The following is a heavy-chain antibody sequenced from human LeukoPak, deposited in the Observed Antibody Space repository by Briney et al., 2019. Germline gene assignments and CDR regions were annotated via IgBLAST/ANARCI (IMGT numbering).Heavy chain of an antibody. CDR2: VSGSGGFT. D-gene: IGHD2/OR15-2a*01. V-gene: IGHV3-23*01. CDR3: AKSSLPRGPYFGLHFDL. J-gene: IGHJ2*01. Sequence: GGSLRLSCAASGFTFNDYAMTWVRQAPGKGLEWVSLVSGSGGFTYYADSVKGRLTISRDNSKNTLYLQMHSLQAEDTAIYYCAKSSLPRGPYFGLHFDLWGRGTLVTVS. CDR1: GFTFNDYA.